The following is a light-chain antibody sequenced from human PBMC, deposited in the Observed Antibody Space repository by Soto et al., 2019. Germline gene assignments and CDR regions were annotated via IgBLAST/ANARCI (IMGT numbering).Light chain of an antibody. V-gene: IGKV3-11*01. CDR3: QQRDNWPLT. CDR1: QSVNTF. CDR2: VAS. J-gene: IGKJ4*01. Sequence: DIVLTQSPSALSLSLGETATVSCRASQSVNTFLTWYQHKPGQAPRLLISVASKSASGIPARFSGRGSGTDFTLTISSLEPEDFAVYYCQQRDNWPLTLGAGTKVEFK.